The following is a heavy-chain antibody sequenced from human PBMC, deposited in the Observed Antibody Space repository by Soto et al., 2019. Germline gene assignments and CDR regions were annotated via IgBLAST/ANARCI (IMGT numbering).Heavy chain of an antibody. D-gene: IGHD1-26*01. CDR2: ISGSGGST. V-gene: IGHV3-23*01. J-gene: IGHJ4*02. CDR1: GFTFSNDA. Sequence: EVQLLESGGGLVQPGGSLRLSCAASGFTFSNDAVTWVRQAPGKGLEWVSTISGSGGSTYYADSVKGRVTISRDNSARTHYLHLNLLRDDATAVYGCEMEQGRSLSAIAYWGQGTLVTVSS. CDR3: EMEQGRSLSAIAY.